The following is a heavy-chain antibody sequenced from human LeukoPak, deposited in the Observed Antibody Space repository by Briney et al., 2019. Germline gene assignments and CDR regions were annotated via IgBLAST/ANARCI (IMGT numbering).Heavy chain of an antibody. CDR3: TRDKGSSSWYGYYYYYYMDV. CDR1: GFTFGDYA. V-gene: IGHV3-49*04. J-gene: IGHJ6*03. Sequence: GGSLRLSCTASGFTFGDYAMSWVRQAPGKGLEWVGFIRSKAYGGTTEYAASVKGRFTISRDDSKSIAYLQMNSLKTEDTAVYYCTRDKGSSSWYGYYYYYYMDVWGKGTTVTISS. D-gene: IGHD6-13*01. CDR2: IRSKAYGGTT.